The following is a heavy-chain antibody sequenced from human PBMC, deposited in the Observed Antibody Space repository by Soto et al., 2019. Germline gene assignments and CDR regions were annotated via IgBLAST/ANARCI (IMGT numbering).Heavy chain of an antibody. CDR3: ASLIYGDYDGWFDP. Sequence: QVQLQESGPGLVKPSETLSLTCTVSGGSISSYYWSWIRQPPGKGLEWIGYIYYSGSTNYNPSLKRRVTISVDTSKNQSSLKLSSVTAADTAVYYCASLIYGDYDGWFDPWGQGTLVTVSS. CDR2: IYYSGST. V-gene: IGHV4-59*01. D-gene: IGHD4-17*01. J-gene: IGHJ5*02. CDR1: GGSISSYY.